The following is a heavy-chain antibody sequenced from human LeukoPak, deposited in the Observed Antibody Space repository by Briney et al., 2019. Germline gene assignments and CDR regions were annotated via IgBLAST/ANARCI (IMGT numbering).Heavy chain of an antibody. Sequence: PSETLSLTCTVSGGSISSYYWSWVRQAPGKGLEWVSAISGSGGSTYYADSVKGRFTISRENSKNTLYLQMNSLRAEDTAVYYCAKDLGAIVVAQHAFDIWGQGTMVTVSS. V-gene: IGHV3-23*01. D-gene: IGHD3-22*01. J-gene: IGHJ3*02. CDR2: ISGSGGST. CDR1: GGSISSYY. CDR3: AKDLGAIVVAQHAFDI.